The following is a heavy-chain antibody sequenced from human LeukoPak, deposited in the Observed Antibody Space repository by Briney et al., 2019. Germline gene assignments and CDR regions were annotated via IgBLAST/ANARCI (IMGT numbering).Heavy chain of an antibody. CDR1: EFTIIDFS. V-gene: IGHV1-24*01. CDR3: ATDLSYFASGSFYIGY. D-gene: IGHD3-10*01. J-gene: IGHJ4*02. Sequence: ASVKVSCKVSEFTIIDFSIHWVRRTLGKGLEWMGGFAPEYGETIYAEKFQGRVTLTEDTSTDIAYMELSSLRYEDTAVYYCATDLSYFASGSFYIGYWGQGTLVTVSS. CDR2: FAPEYGET.